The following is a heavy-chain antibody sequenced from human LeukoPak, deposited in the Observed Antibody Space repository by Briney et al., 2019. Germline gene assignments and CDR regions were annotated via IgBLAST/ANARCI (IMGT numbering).Heavy chain of an antibody. CDR1: GGTFSSYA. CDR2: IIPIFGTA. Sequence: ASVKVSCKASGGTFSSYAISWVRQAPGQGLERMGGIIPIFGTANYAQKFQGRVTITADESTSTAYMELSSLRSEDTAVYYCARADYDFWRQGWDHSYYMDVWGKGTTVTVSS. J-gene: IGHJ6*03. CDR3: ARADYDFWRQGWDHSYYMDV. D-gene: IGHD3-3*01. V-gene: IGHV1-69*13.